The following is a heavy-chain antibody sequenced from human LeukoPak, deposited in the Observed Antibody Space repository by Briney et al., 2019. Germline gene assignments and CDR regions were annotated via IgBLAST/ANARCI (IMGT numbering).Heavy chain of an antibody. CDR1: GFTFSSYS. CDR2: ITTISTDI. J-gene: IGHJ4*02. CDR3: ARGKYSSGWFDY. Sequence: GRSLRLSCAASGFTFSSYSMSWVRQAPGKGLEWVSSITTISTDISYADSVKGRFTISRDNAKNSLYLQMNSLRAEDTAVYYCARGKYSSGWFDYWGQGTLVTVSS. V-gene: IGHV3-21*01. D-gene: IGHD6-19*01.